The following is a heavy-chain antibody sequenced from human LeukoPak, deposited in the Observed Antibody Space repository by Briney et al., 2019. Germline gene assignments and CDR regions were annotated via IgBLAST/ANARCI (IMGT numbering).Heavy chain of an antibody. J-gene: IGHJ5*02. V-gene: IGHV3-23*01. CDR3: AKMGSSSSSGWFDP. CDR1: GFTFSSYA. D-gene: IGHD6-6*01. Sequence: GGPLRLSCAASGFTFSSYAMSWVRQAPGKGLEWVSAISGSGGATYYADSVKGRFTISRDNSKNTLYLQMNSLRAEDTAVYYCAKMGSSSSSGWFDPWGQGTLVTVSS. CDR2: ISGSGGAT.